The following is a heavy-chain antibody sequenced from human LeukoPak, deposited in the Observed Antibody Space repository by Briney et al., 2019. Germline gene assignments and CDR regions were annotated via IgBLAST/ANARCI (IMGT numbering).Heavy chain of an antibody. CDR2: ISGSGGST. Sequence: GGSLRLSCAASGFTFSSYGMSWVRQAPGKGLEWVSAISGSGGSTYYADSVKGRFTISRDNAKNSLYLQMNSLRAEDTAVYYCARDLVSYYGETGYFDYWGQGTLVTVSS. D-gene: IGHD3-10*01. CDR1: GFTFSSYG. V-gene: IGHV3-23*01. CDR3: ARDLVSYYGETGYFDY. J-gene: IGHJ4*02.